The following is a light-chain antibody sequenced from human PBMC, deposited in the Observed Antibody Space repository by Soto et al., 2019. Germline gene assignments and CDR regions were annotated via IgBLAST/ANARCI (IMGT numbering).Light chain of an antibody. CDR1: QSVSRY. CDR2: GAS. CDR3: QQYDISLS. Sequence: EVVLTQSPATLSLSPGERATLSCRASQSVSRYLAWYQQKPGQAPRLLIYGASSRATGIPDRFSGSGSGTDFTLTISRLEPEDFAVYYCQQYDISLSFGGGTKVDIK. J-gene: IGKJ4*01. V-gene: IGKV3-20*01.